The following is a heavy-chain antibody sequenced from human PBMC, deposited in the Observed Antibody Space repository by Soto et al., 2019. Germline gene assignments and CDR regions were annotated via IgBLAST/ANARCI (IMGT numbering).Heavy chain of an antibody. J-gene: IGHJ4*02. CDR3: ARARLIGYCSGGSCFYDY. CDR2: ISSSSSYI. V-gene: IGHV3-21*01. Sequence: EVQLVESGGGLVKPGGSLRLSCAASGFTFSSYSMNWVRQAPGKGLEWVSSISSSSSYIYYADSVKGRFTISRDNAKNSLYLQMNSLRAEDTAVYYWARARLIGYCSGGSCFYDYWGQGTLVTVSS. D-gene: IGHD2-15*01. CDR1: GFTFSSYS.